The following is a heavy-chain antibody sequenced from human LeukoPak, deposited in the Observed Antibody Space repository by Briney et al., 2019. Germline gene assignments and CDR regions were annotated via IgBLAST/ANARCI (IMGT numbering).Heavy chain of an antibody. D-gene: IGHD6-13*01. V-gene: IGHV3-74*01. CDR3: ARDSEAAPGDLDY. CDR2: INNDGSST. J-gene: IGHJ4*02. Sequence: QPGGSLRLSCAASGFAFSDYYIHWVRQAPGKGLVWVSRINNDGSSTIYADSVKGRFTISRDNAKNTLYLQMSSLRAEDTAVYYCARDSEAAPGDLDYWGLGTLVIVSS. CDR1: GFAFSDYY.